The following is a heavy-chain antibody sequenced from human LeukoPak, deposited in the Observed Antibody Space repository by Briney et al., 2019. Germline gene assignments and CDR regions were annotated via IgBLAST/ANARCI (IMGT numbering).Heavy chain of an antibody. CDR3: ARRKYFDSSGYYFDY. V-gene: IGHV3-7*04. J-gene: IGHJ4*02. CDR2: IKRDGGEK. Sequence: GGSLRLSCAASGFTFSNYWMSWVRQAPGKGLEWVANIKRDGGEKYYVDSVKGRFTISRDNAKNSLYLQMNSLRAEDTAVFYCARRKYFDSSGYYFDYWGQGTLVTVSS. D-gene: IGHD3-22*01. CDR1: GFTFSNYW.